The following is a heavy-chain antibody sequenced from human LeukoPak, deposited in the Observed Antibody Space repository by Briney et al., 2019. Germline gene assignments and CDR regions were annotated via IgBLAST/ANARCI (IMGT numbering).Heavy chain of an antibody. Sequence: GGSLRLSCVASGFIFSSYGMHWVRQAPGKGLEWVAFIRYDGNNKYYAGSVKGRFTISRDNSKNTLYLQMNSLSVEDTAVYYCTKKVSGNYCFDHWGQGTLVTVSS. D-gene: IGHD6-19*01. V-gene: IGHV3-30*02. CDR2: IRYDGNNK. CDR1: GFIFSSYG. J-gene: IGHJ4*02. CDR3: TKKVSGNYCFDH.